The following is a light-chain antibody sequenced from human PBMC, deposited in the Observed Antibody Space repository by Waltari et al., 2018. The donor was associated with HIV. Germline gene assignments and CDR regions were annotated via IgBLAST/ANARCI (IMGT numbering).Light chain of an antibody. J-gene: IGLJ3*02. V-gene: IGLV1-44*01. CDR2: SYG. CDR3: ATWDDSLNAWV. CDR1: SANIGSNP. Sequence: SVLNQSPSASGTPGQRVIISCSGSSANIGSNPVTWYQQFPGTAPKLLIYSYGQGPSGVPERCSCSKSATSASLAISGLRSEDEADYYCATWDDSLNAWVFGGGTKRTVL.